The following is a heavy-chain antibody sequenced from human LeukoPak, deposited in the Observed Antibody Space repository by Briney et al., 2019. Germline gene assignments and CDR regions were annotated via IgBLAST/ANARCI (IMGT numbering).Heavy chain of an antibody. CDR2: INHSGST. D-gene: IGHD3-10*01. CDR3: ARFSMVRGVIPPRWFDP. CDR1: GGSIRSSGYF. Sequence: SETLSLTCTVSGGSIRSSGYFWGWIRQPPGKGLEWIGEINHSGSTNYNPSLKSRVTISVDTSKNQFSLKLSSVTAADTAVYYCARFSMVRGVIPPRWFDPWGQGTLVTVSS. V-gene: IGHV4-39*07. J-gene: IGHJ5*02.